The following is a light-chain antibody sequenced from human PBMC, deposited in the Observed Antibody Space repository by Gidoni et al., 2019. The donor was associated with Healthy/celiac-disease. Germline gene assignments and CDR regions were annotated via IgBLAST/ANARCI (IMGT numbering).Light chain of an antibody. CDR3: QQYDNLPFT. V-gene: IGKV1-33*01. J-gene: IGKJ3*01. CDR1: QDFSNY. Sequence: DIQMTQSPSSLSASVGDRVTITCQASQDFSNYLNWYQQKPGKAPKLLNYDASNLETGVPTRFSGSGSGTDFTFTISGLQPEDIATYCCQQYDNLPFTFGPGTKVDIK. CDR2: DAS.